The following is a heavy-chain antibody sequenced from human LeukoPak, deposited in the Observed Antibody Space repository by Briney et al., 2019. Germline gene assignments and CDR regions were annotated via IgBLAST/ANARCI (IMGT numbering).Heavy chain of an antibody. J-gene: IGHJ6*02. Sequence: GGSMRLSCAASGFTFSSYAMHWVRQAPGKGLEWVAVIPYDGSNKYYADSVKGRFTISRDNSKNTLYLQMNSLRAEDTAVYYCARDPTNDYVWGSYRSGYYYGMDVWGQGTTVTVSS. CDR2: IPYDGSNK. CDR1: GFTFSSYA. D-gene: IGHD3-16*02. V-gene: IGHV3-30-3*01. CDR3: ARDPTNDYVWGSYRSGYYYGMDV.